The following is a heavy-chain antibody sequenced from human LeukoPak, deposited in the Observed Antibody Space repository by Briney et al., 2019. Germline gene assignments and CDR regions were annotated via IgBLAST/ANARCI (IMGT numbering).Heavy chain of an antibody. J-gene: IGHJ3*02. CDR2: ISSSGTTI. Sequence: PGGSLRLSCAASGFSFSSYEMNWVRQAPGRGLEWVSYISSSGTTIYYADSVKGRFTISRDNAKNSLSLQMNSLRAEETAVYYCAGDPNSYDSSGSTGVFDIWGQGTMVTVSS. CDR1: GFSFSSYE. D-gene: IGHD3-22*01. CDR3: AGDPNSYDSSGSTGVFDI. V-gene: IGHV3-48*03.